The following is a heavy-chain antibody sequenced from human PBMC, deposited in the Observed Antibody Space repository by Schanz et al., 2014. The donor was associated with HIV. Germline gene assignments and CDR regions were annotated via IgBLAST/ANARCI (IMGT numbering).Heavy chain of an antibody. D-gene: IGHD3-22*01. V-gene: IGHV3-9*01. J-gene: IGHJ4*02. Sequence: LVESGGGLVQPGRSLRLSCAASGFTFDDYAMHWVRQAPGKGLEWVSGISWSETKIGYADSVKGRFTISRDNAKKFLYLQMTTLRIDDTAVYYCAKPEYDSRGNSQSHFDYWGQGTLVTVSS. CDR1: GFTFDDYA. CDR3: AKPEYDSRGNSQSHFDY. CDR2: ISWSETKI.